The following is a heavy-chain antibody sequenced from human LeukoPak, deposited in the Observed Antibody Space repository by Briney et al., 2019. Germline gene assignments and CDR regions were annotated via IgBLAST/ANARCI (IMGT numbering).Heavy chain of an antibody. CDR1: GFSFSSYA. J-gene: IGHJ4*02. CDR3: AKDAIPRNSIWDYFDY. V-gene: IGHV3-23*01. Sequence: GSLRLSCAASGFSFSSYAMNWVRQAPGKGLEWVSSIGTGDDAYYADSVKGRFTVSRDNSKNTLYLQMHTLRGEDAAVYYCAKDAIPRNSIWDYFDYWGQGTLVTVSS. D-gene: IGHD1-7*01. CDR2: IGTGDDA.